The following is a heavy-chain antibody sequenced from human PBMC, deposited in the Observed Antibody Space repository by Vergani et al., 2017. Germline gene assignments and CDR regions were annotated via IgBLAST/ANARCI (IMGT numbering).Heavy chain of an antibody. V-gene: IGHV1-8*01. CDR3: ARAILYSRSWFEYSWFDP. D-gene: IGHD6-13*01. J-gene: IGHJ5*02. Sequence: QVQLVQSGAEVKKPGASVKVSCKASGYTFTSYDINWVRQATGQGLEWMGWMNPNSGNTGYAQKLQGRVTMTRNTSIRTAYMGLSSLRSEDTAVYYCARAILYSRSWFEYSWFDPWGQGTLVTVSS. CDR1: GYTFTSYD. CDR2: MNPNSGNT.